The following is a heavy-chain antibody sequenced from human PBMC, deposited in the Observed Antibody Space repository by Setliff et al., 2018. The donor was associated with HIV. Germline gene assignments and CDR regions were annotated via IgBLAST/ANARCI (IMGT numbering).Heavy chain of an antibody. J-gene: IGHJ4*02. CDR2: IYHSGST. V-gene: IGHV4-38-2*01. Sequence: PSETLSLTCAVSGYSISSGYYWGWIRQPPGKGLEWIGSIYHSGSTYYNPTLKSRVTISVDTSKNQFSLKLSSVTAADTAVYYCANIAAAGGVDYWGQGTLVTVYS. CDR3: ANIAAAGGVDY. D-gene: IGHD6-13*01. CDR1: GYSISSGYY.